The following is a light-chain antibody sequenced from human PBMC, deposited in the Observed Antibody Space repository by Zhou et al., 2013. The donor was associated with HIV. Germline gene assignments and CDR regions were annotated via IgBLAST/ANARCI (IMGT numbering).Light chain of an antibody. Sequence: DIQMTQSPSTLSASVGDRVTMFCRASESISSWLAWYQQKPGKAPKFLIFGASSLQSGVPTRFSGSGSGTDFALTISSLQPEDVATYYCLHDYNYPLTFGGGTEVEIK. J-gene: IGKJ4*01. CDR2: GAS. CDR3: LHDYNYPLT. CDR1: ESISSW. V-gene: IGKV1-5*02.